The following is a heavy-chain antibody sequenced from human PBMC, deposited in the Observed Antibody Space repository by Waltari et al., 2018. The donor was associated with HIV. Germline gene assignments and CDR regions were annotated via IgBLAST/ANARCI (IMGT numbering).Heavy chain of an antibody. CDR1: GYPFINDH. V-gene: IGHV1-18*01. J-gene: IGHJ4*02. Sequence: QIRLFQSDHAVRKPGASVTISCKTSGYPFINDHVTWVRQALGQRLDWMGGITRYTANTNYTRESQGRVTLTTDAAAATAYLELRDLRPDDTAMYFCTRGNIWGSYRYFDYWGPGTLVTVS. CDR2: ITRYTANT. CDR3: TRGNIWGSYRYFDY. D-gene: IGHD3-16*02.